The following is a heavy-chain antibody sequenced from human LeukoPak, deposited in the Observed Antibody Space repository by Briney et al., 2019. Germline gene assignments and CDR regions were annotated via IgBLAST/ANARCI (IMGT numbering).Heavy chain of an antibody. CDR3: ARDIVVVPAAIPRSWFDP. CDR1: GGTFSSYA. J-gene: IGHJ5*02. V-gene: IGHV1-69*13. Sequence: ASVKVSCKASGGTFSSYAISWVRQAPGQGLEWMGGIIPIFGTASYAQKFQGRVTITADESTSTAYMELSSLRSEDTAVYYCARDIVVVPAAIPRSWFDPWGQGTLVTVSS. D-gene: IGHD2-2*01. CDR2: IIPIFGTA.